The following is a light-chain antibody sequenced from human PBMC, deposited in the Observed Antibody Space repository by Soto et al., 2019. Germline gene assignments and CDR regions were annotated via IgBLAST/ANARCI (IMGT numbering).Light chain of an antibody. Sequence: DIQMTQSPSTLSASVGDRVTITCRASQSISRWLAWYQQKPGKAPKLLIYDVSSLQSGVPSRFSGSGSGTEFTLNISSPQPDDLATYYFQQYNTFWTFGQGTKVDIK. CDR2: DVS. CDR1: QSISRW. CDR3: QQYNTFWT. V-gene: IGKV1-5*01. J-gene: IGKJ1*01.